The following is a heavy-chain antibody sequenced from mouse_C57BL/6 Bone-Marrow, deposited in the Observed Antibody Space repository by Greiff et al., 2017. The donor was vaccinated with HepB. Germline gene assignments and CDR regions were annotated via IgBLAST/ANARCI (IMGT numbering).Heavy chain of an antibody. D-gene: IGHD2-1*01. CDR3: AGGLLWYLDY. CDR2: INPNNGGT. Sequence: EVQLQQSGPELVKPGASVKISCTASGYTFTDYYMNWVKQSHGKSLEWIGDINPNNGGTSYNQKFKGKATLTVDKSSSTAYMELRSLTSEDSAVYYCAGGLLWYLDYWGQGTTLTVSS. V-gene: IGHV1-26*01. CDR1: GYTFTDYY. J-gene: IGHJ2*01.